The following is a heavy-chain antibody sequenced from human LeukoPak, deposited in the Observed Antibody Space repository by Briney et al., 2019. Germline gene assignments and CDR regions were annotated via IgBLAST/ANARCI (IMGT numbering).Heavy chain of an antibody. J-gene: IGHJ4*02. Sequence: GGSLRLSCVASGFTFSSYGMHWVRQAPGKGLEWVAFIRYDGSNKYYADSVKGRFTISRDNPKNSLYLQMNSLRAEDTAVYYCAREVAEGFDYWGQGTLVTVSS. CDR1: GFTFSSYG. CDR2: IRYDGSNK. CDR3: AREVAEGFDY. V-gene: IGHV3-30*02.